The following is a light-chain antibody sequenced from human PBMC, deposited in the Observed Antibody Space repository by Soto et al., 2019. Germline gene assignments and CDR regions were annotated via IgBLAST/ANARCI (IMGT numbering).Light chain of an antibody. CDR3: QQYNSYPWT. J-gene: IGKJ1*01. V-gene: IGKV1-5*01. CDR2: DAS. CDR1: QSISSW. Sequence: DIQMTQSPSTLSASVGDRVTITCRASQSISSWLAWYQQKPGKAPKLLIYDASSLESGVPSRFRGSGSGTEFTLTISSLPPDDFETYYCQQYNSYPWTFGQGTKVDIK.